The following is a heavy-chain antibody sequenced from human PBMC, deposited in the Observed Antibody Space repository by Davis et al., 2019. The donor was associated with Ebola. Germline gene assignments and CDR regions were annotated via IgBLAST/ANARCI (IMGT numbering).Heavy chain of an antibody. V-gene: IGHV3-30*18. CDR2: ISYDGSNK. J-gene: IGHJ4*02. CDR1: GFTFSSYG. Sequence: GGSLRLSCAASGFTFSSYGMHWVRQAPGKGLEWVAVISYDGSNKYYADSVKGRFTISRDNSKNTLYLQMNSLRAEDTAVYYCAKNIAVAGIHYFDYWGQRTLVTVSS. CDR3: AKNIAVAGIHYFDY. D-gene: IGHD6-19*01.